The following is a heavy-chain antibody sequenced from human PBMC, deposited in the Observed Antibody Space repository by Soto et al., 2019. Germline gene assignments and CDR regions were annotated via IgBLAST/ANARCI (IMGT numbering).Heavy chain of an antibody. V-gene: IGHV4-4*02. CDR1: GGSISYNW. J-gene: IGHJ6*03. CDR2: VYQSETV. Sequence: QMHLQESGPGLVKPSGTLSLTCDVSGGSISYNWWSWVRQPPGKGLEWIGEVYQSETVKHNPSLKSRLTMSVDESKNQFSLRLTSVTAADTAVYYCARLYSYYVDVWGKGTTVIVSS. CDR3: ARLYSYYVDV.